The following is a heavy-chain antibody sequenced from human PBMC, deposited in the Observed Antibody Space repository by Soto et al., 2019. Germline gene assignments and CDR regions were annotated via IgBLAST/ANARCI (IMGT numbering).Heavy chain of an antibody. V-gene: IGHV3-53*01. CDR3: ARYLDAFDI. CDR2: IYSGGST. Sequence: EVQLVESGGGLIQPGGSLRLSCAASGFTVSSHYMSWVRQAPGKGLEWVSVIYSGGSTDYADSVKGRFTISRDSSKNTVHLQMNSLRAEDTAVYYCARYLDAFDIWGQGTMVTVSS. CDR1: GFTVSSHY. J-gene: IGHJ3*02.